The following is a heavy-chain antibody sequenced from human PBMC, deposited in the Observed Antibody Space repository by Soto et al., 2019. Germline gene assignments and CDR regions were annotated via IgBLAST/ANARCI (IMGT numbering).Heavy chain of an antibody. J-gene: IGHJ1*01. V-gene: IGHV3-21*01. D-gene: IGHD2-15*01. Sequence: GESLKISCAASGFTFSSYSMNWVRQAPGKGLEWVSSISSSSSYIYYADSVKGRFTISRDNAKNSLYLQMNSLRAEDTAVYYCARDEDCSGGSCYSIYFQHWGQGTLVTVSS. CDR2: ISSSSSYI. CDR3: ARDEDCSGGSCYSIYFQH. CDR1: GFTFSSYS.